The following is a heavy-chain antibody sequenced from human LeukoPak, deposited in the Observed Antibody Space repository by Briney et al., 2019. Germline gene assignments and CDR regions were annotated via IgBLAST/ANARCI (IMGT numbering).Heavy chain of an antibody. V-gene: IGHV4-39*01. J-gene: IGHJ4*02. CDR3: ARHGGGGATPFDY. CDR1: GGSISSSSYY. Sequence: SETLSLTCTVSGGSISSSSYYWGWIRQPPGTGLESIGRVCYSGGTYYNPFLRSRVTLSVKTSKNQFSRKLSSVTAAHTAVYYCARHGGGGATPFDYWGQGTLVTVSS. D-gene: IGHD1-26*01. CDR2: VCYSGGT.